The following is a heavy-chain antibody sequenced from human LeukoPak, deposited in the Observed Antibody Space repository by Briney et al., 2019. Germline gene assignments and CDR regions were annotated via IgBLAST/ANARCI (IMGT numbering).Heavy chain of an antibody. V-gene: IGHV3-48*03. CDR1: GFTFSSYE. D-gene: IGHD3-10*01. J-gene: IGHJ6*02. CDR3: ARDRYYGSGSYLLDYYYYGMDV. CDR2: ISSSGSTI. Sequence: GGSLRLSCAASGFTFSSYEMNWVRQAPGKGLEWVSYISSSGSTIYYADSVKGRFTISRDNAKNSLYLQMNSLRAEDTAVYYCARDRYYGSGSYLLDYYYYGMDVWGQGTRSPSP.